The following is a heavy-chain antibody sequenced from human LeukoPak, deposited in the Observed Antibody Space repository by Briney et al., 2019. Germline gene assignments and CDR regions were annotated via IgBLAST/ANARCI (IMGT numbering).Heavy chain of an antibody. CDR2: FNSDTGNT. V-gene: IGHV1-3*01. CDR1: GYTFTTFP. Sequence: ASVKVSCKASGYTFTTFPIHWVRQAPGQRLEWMGWFNSDTGNTEYSQKFQGRVTISRDTSANTAYMELNRLRPEDTAVFYCVRGGPNKSGWTLDYWGQGTLVTVSS. J-gene: IGHJ4*02. D-gene: IGHD6-19*01. CDR3: VRGGPNKSGWTLDY.